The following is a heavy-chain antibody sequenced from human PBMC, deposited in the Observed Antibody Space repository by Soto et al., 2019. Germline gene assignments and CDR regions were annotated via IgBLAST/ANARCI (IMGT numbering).Heavy chain of an antibody. CDR1: GGSFSGYY. Sequence: PSETLSLTCAVYGGSFSGYYWSWIRQPPGKGLEWIGEINHSGSTNYNPSLKSRVTISVDTSKNQFSLKLSSVTAADTAVYYCARGGIAAASYYYYSYMDVWGKGTTVTVSS. CDR3: ARGGIAAASYYYYSYMDV. CDR2: INHSGST. V-gene: IGHV4-34*01. J-gene: IGHJ6*03. D-gene: IGHD6-13*01.